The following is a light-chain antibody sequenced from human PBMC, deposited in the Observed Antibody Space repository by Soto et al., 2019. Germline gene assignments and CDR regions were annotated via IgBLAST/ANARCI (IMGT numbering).Light chain of an antibody. J-gene: IGLJ2*01. V-gene: IGLV2-23*01. CDR3: YSYAGSSTLV. Sequence: QSVLTQPASVSRSPGQSITISCTGTSSDVGTYNLVSWYQQHPGKAPKLMIYEGSKRPSGVSNRFSGSKSGNTASLTISGLQAEDEADYYCYSYAGSSTLVFGGGTKLTVL. CDR1: SSDVGTYNL. CDR2: EGS.